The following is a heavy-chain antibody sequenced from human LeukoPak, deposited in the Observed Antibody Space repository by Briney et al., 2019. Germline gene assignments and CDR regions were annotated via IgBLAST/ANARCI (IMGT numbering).Heavy chain of an antibody. CDR3: AKARIVGAYEYFQH. CDR2: IYHDGNSK. D-gene: IGHD1-26*01. Sequence: GGSLRLSCAASGFTFSSYGMHWVRQAPGKGLEWVAVIYHDGNSKYYADSVKGRFTISRDNSKNTLYLQMNSLRAEDTAVYYCAKARIVGAYEYFQHWGQGTLVTVSS. CDR1: GFTFSSYG. J-gene: IGHJ1*01. V-gene: IGHV3-33*06.